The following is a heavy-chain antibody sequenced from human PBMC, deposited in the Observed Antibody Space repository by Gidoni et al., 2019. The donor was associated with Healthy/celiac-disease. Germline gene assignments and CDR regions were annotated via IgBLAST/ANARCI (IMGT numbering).Heavy chain of an antibody. D-gene: IGHD3-3*01. CDR3: ARDRSHYDFWSAASYGMDV. V-gene: IGHV4-31*03. Sequence: QVQLQESGPGLVKPSQTLSLTCTVSGGSISSGGYYWSWIRQHPGKGLEWIGYIYYSGSTYYNPSLKSRVTISVDTSKNQFSLKLSSVTAADTAVYYCARDRSHYDFWSAASYGMDVWGQGTTVTVSS. J-gene: IGHJ6*02. CDR2: IYYSGST. CDR1: GGSISSGGYY.